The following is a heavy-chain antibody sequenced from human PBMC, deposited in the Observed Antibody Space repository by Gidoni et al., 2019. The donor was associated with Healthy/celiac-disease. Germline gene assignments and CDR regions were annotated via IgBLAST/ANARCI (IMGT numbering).Heavy chain of an antibody. D-gene: IGHD3-10*01. Sequence: GRVTMTRDTSISTAYMELSRLRSDDTAVYYCARDTGRHDAFDIWGQGTMVTVSS. V-gene: IGHV1-2*02. CDR3: ARDTGRHDAFDI. J-gene: IGHJ3*02.